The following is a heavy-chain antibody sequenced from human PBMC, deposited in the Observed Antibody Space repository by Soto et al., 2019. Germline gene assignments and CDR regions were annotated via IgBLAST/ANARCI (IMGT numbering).Heavy chain of an antibody. CDR2: IYYSGST. CDR1: GGSISSYY. Sequence: XSLTCTVSGGSISSYYWNWIRQPPWKGLEWIGYIYYSGSTNYNPSLKSRVTISVDTSKNQFSLKLSSVTAADTAVYYCASGXTPHFDYWGXGTPVTVSS. D-gene: IGHD2-15*01. J-gene: IGHJ4*01. V-gene: IGHV4-59*01. CDR3: ASGXTPHFDY.